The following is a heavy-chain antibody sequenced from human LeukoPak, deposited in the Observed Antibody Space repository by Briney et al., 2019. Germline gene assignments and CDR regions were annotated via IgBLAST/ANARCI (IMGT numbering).Heavy chain of an antibody. J-gene: IGHJ6*03. V-gene: IGHV1-24*01. Sequence: ASVKVSCKVSGYTLTELSMHWARQAPGKGLEWMGGFDPEDGETIYAQKFQGRVTMTEDTSTDTAYMELSSLRSEDTAVYYCAKDHSYGIYYMDVWGKGTTVTVSS. CDR1: GYTLTELS. D-gene: IGHD5-18*01. CDR2: FDPEDGET. CDR3: AKDHSYGIYYMDV.